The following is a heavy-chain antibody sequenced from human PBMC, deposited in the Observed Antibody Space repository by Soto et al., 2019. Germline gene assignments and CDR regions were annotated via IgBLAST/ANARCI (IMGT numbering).Heavy chain of an antibody. Sequence: QVQLVQSGAEVKKPGASVKVSCKVSGYTLTELSMHWVRQAPGKGLEWMGGFDPEDGETIYAQKFQGRVTMTEDTSTDTAYMELSSLRSEDTAVYYCATGLVREVPTNTITGGGKTSDYWGQGTLVTVSS. CDR1: GYTLTELS. D-gene: IGHD3-16*01. J-gene: IGHJ4*02. V-gene: IGHV1-24*01. CDR2: FDPEDGET. CDR3: ATGLVREVPTNTITGGGKTSDY.